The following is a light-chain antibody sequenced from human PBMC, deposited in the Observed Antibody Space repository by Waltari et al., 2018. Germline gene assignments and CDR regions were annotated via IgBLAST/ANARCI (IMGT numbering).Light chain of an antibody. CDR2: SNN. V-gene: IGLV1-44*01. Sequence: QSVLTQPPSASGTPGQRVTISCSGNSSNIGSNTVNWYQQLPGTAPKLPIYSNNQRPSGVPCRFSGAKSGTSASLAISGRQSEDEADYYCAAWDDSLNGVVFGGGTKLTVL. CDR1: SSNIGSNT. CDR3: AAWDDSLNGVV. J-gene: IGLJ2*01.